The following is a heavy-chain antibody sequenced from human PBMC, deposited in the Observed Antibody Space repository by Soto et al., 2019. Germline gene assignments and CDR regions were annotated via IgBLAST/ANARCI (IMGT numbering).Heavy chain of an antibody. J-gene: IGHJ4*02. CDR2: MSGSSSTT. CDR1: GLTFSNYA. D-gene: IGHD1-7*01. Sequence: GGSLRLSCATSGLTFSNYAMSWVRQAPGGGLEWVSSMSGSSSTTYYADSVRGRFTISRDRSKNTLYLQMSSLRAEDTALYYCAKNQERELPRVIDFCGERTPVTVSS. CDR3: AKNQERELPRVIDF. V-gene: IGHV3-23*01.